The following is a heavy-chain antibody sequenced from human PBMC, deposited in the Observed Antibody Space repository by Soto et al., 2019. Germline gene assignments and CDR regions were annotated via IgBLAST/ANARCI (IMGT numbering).Heavy chain of an antibody. D-gene: IGHD3-10*01. CDR1: GFSFSRFA. J-gene: IGHJ4*02. CDR2: ISKDGSVI. Sequence: QVQLVESGGGVVQPGGSLRLSCAASGFSFSRFAIHWVRQAPGKGLEWVAVISKDGSVIYYADSVKGRFTISRDNSKSSLFLQVNSLTSEDTAVYHCARSRSGAVPDSHGFWGQGTLVTVSS. CDR3: ARSRSGAVPDSHGF. V-gene: IGHV3-30-3*01.